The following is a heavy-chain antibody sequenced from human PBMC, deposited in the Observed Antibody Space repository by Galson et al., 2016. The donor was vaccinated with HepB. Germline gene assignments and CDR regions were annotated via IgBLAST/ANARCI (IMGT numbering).Heavy chain of an antibody. V-gene: IGHV3-23*01. Sequence: SLRLSCAASGFTFKNYALSWVRQAPGKGLEWVSGITGSAYTTYYADSVKGRCTISRDYSQNTLYLQMNSLSAEDTVIYYCAAEPRVSVFWVWDVWGQGTPVTVSS. CDR2: ITGSAYTT. J-gene: IGHJ6*02. CDR1: GFTFKNYA. D-gene: IGHD3-3*01. CDR3: AAEPRVSVFWVWDV.